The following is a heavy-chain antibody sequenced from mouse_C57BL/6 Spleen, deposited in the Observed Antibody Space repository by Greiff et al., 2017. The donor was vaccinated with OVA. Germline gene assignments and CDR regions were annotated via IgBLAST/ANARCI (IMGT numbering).Heavy chain of an antibody. Sequence: QVQLQQPGAELVKPGASVKMSCKASGYTFTSYWITWVKQRPGQGLEWIGDIYPGSGSTNYNEKFKSKATLTVDTSSSTAYMQLSSLTSEDSAVYYCARGYYGNCGDFDYWGQGTTLTVSS. CDR3: ARGYYGNCGDFDY. CDR2: IYPGSGST. D-gene: IGHD2-1*01. CDR1: GYTFTSYW. J-gene: IGHJ2*01. V-gene: IGHV1-55*01.